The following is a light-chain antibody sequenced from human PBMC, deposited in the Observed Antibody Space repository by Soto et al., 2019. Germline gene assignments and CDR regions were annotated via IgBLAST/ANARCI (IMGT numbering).Light chain of an antibody. J-gene: IGKJ2*01. CDR3: QQYENLPRS. CDR2: DAS. Sequence: DIQMTQSPSSLSASVGDRVTITCQASQDIRNYLNWYQQKPGKAPKLLIYDASNLETGVPSRFSGSGSGTDFPFTISSLQPEDIATYYCQQYENLPRSFGQGTKLEIK. CDR1: QDIRNY. V-gene: IGKV1-33*01.